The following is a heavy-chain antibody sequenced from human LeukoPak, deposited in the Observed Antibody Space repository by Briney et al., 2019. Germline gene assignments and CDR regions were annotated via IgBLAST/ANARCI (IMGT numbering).Heavy chain of an antibody. CDR3: ARVGSIAAFYYYMDV. CDR2: IYYSGST. CDR1: GGSISSYY. D-gene: IGHD6-6*01. Sequence: SETLSLTCTVSGGSISSYYWSWIRQPPGKGLEWIGYIYYSGSTNYNPSLKSRVTISVDTSKNQFSLKLSSVTAAGTAVYYCARVGSIAAFYYYMDVWGKGTTVTVSS. V-gene: IGHV4-59*01. J-gene: IGHJ6*03.